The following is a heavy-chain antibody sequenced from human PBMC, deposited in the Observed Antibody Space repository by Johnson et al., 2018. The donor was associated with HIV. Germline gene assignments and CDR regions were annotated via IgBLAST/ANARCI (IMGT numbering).Heavy chain of an antibody. V-gene: IGHV3-30*03. J-gene: IGHJ3*02. D-gene: IGHD4-17*01. Sequence: QVQLMESGGGLVQPGGSLRLSCAASGFTVSSNYMSWVRQAPGKGLEWVALISYDGSNKKKADSVKGRFTISRDKSKNTVYLQMNSLRSDDTAVYYCARLRGAFDIWGQGTMVTVSS. CDR2: ISYDGSNK. CDR3: ARLRGAFDI. CDR1: GFTVSSNY.